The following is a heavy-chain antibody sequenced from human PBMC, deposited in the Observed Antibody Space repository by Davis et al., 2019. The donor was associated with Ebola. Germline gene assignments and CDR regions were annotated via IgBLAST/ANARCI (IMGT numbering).Heavy chain of an antibody. D-gene: IGHD4-17*01. J-gene: IGHJ6*02. Sequence: GESLKISCAASGFTFSSYAMHWVRQAPGKGLEYVSAISSNGGSTYYANSVKGRFTISRDNSKNTLYLQMGSLRAEDMAVYYCAREGRAVTTSYYYGMDVWGQGTTVTVSS. CDR1: GFTFSSYA. V-gene: IGHV3-64*01. CDR2: ISSNGGST. CDR3: AREGRAVTTSYYYGMDV.